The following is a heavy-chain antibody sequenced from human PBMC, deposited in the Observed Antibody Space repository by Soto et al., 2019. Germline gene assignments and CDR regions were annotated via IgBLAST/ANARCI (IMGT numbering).Heavy chain of an antibody. CDR1: GFSFSTYA. CDR3: AKERRYSRFLDD. D-gene: IGHD6-13*01. J-gene: IGHJ4*02. Sequence: EVQLLESGGDLVQPGGSLRLSCAASGFSFSTYAMSWVRQAPGRGLEWVSAIGSSGDSTYYVDSVKGRFTISRDSSKNTLYLFMHNLRAEDTAVYYCAKERRYSRFLDDWGQGTLVTVSS. V-gene: IGHV3-23*01. CDR2: IGSSGDST.